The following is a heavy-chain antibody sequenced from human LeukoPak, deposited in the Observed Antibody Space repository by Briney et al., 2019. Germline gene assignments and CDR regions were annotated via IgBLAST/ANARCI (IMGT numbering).Heavy chain of an antibody. CDR3: SNIAVAGTA. Sequence: PGGSLRLSCAASGFTFSSYEMSWVRHAPGKGLEGVSYISSSGSTIYYADSVKGRFTISRDNAKNSLYLQMNSLRAEDTAVYYCSNIAVAGTAWGQGTLVTVSS. J-gene: IGHJ5*02. V-gene: IGHV3-48*03. CDR2: ISSSGSTI. CDR1: GFTFSSYE. D-gene: IGHD6-19*01.